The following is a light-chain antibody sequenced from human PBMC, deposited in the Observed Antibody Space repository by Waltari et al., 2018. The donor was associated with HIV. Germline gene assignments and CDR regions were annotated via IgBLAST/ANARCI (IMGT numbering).Light chain of an antibody. CDR2: TNN. J-gene: IGLJ2*01. CDR1: RSDIGSHT. Sequence: QAVLTHPPPASGTPGHRVTTSCSGSRSDIGSHTVNRYQHLPGTAPSLLIYTNNRRPSGVPDRFSGSKSGTSASLVISGLQSEDEADYFCAAWDDSLNGDVVFGGGTKLTVL. CDR3: AAWDDSLNGDVV. V-gene: IGLV1-44*01.